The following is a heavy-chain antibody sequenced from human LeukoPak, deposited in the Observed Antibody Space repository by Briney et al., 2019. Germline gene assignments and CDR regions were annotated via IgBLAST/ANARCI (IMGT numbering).Heavy chain of an antibody. J-gene: IGHJ3*02. Sequence: SVKVSCKASGGTFSSYAISWVRQAPGQGLEWMGGIIPIFGTANYAQKFQGRVTITADESTSTAYMELSSLRSEDTAVYYCAKINYYDSKRYDAFDIWGQGTMVTVSS. CDR2: IIPIFGTA. V-gene: IGHV1-69*01. CDR3: AKINYYDSKRYDAFDI. D-gene: IGHD3-22*01. CDR1: GGTFSSYA.